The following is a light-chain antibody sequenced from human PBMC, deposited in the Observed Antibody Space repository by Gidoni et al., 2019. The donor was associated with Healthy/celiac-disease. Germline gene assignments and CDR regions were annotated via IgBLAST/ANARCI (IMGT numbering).Light chain of an antibody. V-gene: IGLV1-40*01. CDR2: GNS. Sequence: SVLTQPPSVSGAPGQRVTISCTGSSSNIGAGYDVHWYQQLPGPAPKLLNYGNSNRPSGVPDRFSGSKSGTSASLAITGLQAEDEADYYCQSYDSSLSGSYVFGTGTKVTVL. CDR1: SSNIGAGYD. J-gene: IGLJ1*01. CDR3: QSYDSSLSGSYV.